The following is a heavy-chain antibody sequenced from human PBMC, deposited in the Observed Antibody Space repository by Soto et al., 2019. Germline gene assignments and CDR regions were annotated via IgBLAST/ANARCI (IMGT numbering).Heavy chain of an antibody. V-gene: IGHV4-59*08. Sequence: TLSLTCTVSVGSISNFYWRRIRQPPGKGLEWIGYVYYTGSTSYNPSLKRRVTFSADSSRGQFSLRLNSVTAADTAVYYCARTVLGPDLLADSFVDYYYMDVWGQGTTVTVSS. CDR1: VGSISNFY. J-gene: IGHJ6*03. D-gene: IGHD3-9*01. CDR2: VYYTGST. CDR3: ARTVLGPDLLADSFVDYYYMDV.